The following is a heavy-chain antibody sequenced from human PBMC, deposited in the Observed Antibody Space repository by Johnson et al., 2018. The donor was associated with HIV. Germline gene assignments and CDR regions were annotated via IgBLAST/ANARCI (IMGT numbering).Heavy chain of an antibody. CDR3: ARIGGSYLVLWAFDI. CDR2: ISYDGNNK. CDR1: GFTFSNFA. Sequence: QVQLVESGGGVVQPGRSLRLSCAASGFTFSNFALHWVRQAPGKGLEWVALISYDGNNKYYADSVKGRFTISRDNSKNPLHMQMNSLKPEDTALYYCARIGGSYLVLWAFDIWGQGTMVTVSS. V-gene: IGHV3-30-3*01. D-gene: IGHD1-26*01. J-gene: IGHJ3*02.